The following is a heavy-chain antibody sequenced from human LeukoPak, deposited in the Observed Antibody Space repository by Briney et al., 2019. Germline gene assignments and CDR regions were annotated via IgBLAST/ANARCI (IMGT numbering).Heavy chain of an antibody. Sequence: GGSLRLSCAASGFTFRSYWMNWVRQAPGKGLEWVSAISGSGGSTYYADSVKGRFTISRDNSKNMLYLQMNSLRAEDTAVYYCAKGDDYGDYGYFDYWGQGTLVTVSS. CDR2: ISGSGGST. CDR3: AKGDDYGDYGYFDY. J-gene: IGHJ4*02. D-gene: IGHD4-17*01. V-gene: IGHV3-23*01. CDR1: GFTFRSYW.